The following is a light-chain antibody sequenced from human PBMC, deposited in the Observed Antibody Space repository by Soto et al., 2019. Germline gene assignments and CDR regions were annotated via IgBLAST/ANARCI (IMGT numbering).Light chain of an antibody. J-gene: IGKJ1*01. Sequence: DIQMTPSPSTLSGSVGDRVTITCRASQTISSWLAWYQQKPGEAPKLLIYDASALPRGVPSRFSGSGSGTEFTLTISSLQPDDFATYYCQMSGAFGQGTKVDIK. CDR2: DAS. V-gene: IGKV1-5*01. CDR1: QTISSW. CDR3: QMSGA.